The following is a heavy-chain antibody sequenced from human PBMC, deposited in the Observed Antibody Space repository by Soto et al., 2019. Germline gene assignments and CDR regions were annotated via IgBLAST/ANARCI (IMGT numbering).Heavy chain of an antibody. CDR2: ISSSSSTI. CDR3: VKDVEGDY. J-gene: IGHJ4*02. Sequence: GGSLRLSCAASGFTFSRYSMNWVRQAPGKGLEWVSYISSSSSTIYYADSVKGRFTISRDNPKNTLYLQMSSLRAEDTAVYYCVKDVEGDYWGQGTLVTVSS. D-gene: IGHD2-21*01. CDR1: GFTFSRYS. V-gene: IGHV3-48*01.